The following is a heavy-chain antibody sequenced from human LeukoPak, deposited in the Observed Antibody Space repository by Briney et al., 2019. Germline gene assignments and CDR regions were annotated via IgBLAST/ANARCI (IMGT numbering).Heavy chain of an antibody. CDR1: GGSISSGDYY. D-gene: IGHD2-2*01. V-gene: IGHV4-30-4*08. CDR3: ARERAVPAALYYMDV. CDR2: IYYSGST. J-gene: IGHJ6*03. Sequence: SQTLSLTCTVSGGSISSGDYYWSWIRQPPGKGLEWIGYIYYSGSTYYNPSLKSRVTISVDTSKNQFSLKLSSVTAGDTAVYYCARERAVPAALYYMDVWGKGTTVTVSS.